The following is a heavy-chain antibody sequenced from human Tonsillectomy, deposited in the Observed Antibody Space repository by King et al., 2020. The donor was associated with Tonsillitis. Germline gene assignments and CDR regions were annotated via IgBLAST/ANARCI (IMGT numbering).Heavy chain of an antibody. CDR1: GFTFSSYG. J-gene: IGHJ6*02. CDR3: AKDPTTYSSGWSYYYSYGMDV. Sequence: VQLVESGGGVVQPGRSLRLSCAASGFTFSSYGMHWVRQAPGKGLEWVAVISYDGSNKYYADSVKGRFTISRDNSKNTLYLQMNSLRAEDTAVYYCAKDPTTYSSGWSYYYSYGMDVWGQGTTVTVSS. V-gene: IGHV3-30*18. D-gene: IGHD6-19*01. CDR2: ISYDGSNK.